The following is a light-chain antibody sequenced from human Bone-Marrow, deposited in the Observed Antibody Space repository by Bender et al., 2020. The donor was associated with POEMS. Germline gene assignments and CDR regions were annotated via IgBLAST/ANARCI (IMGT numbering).Light chain of an antibody. CDR3: VAWDDTLNGWV. CDR2: NSY. V-gene: IGLV1-44*01. CDR1: ASDRGTTP. J-gene: IGLJ2*01. Sequence: QSVLTQPPSASATPGQRVTISCSRSASDRGTTPINWFQHLPGTAPKLIIYNSYQRPSGVPARFSGSLSGTSSSLAISGLHSEDEADYYCVAWDDTLNGWVFGGGTKLTVL.